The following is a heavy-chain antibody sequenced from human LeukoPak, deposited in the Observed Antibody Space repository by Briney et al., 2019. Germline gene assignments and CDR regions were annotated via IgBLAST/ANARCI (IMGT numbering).Heavy chain of an antibody. Sequence: SETLSLTCAVYGGSFSGYYWSRIRQPPGKGLEWIGEINHSGSTNYNPSLKSRVTISVDTSKNQFSLKLSSVTAADTAVYYCARGRRIAAAGKLNWFDPWGQGTLVTVSS. CDR2: INHSGST. V-gene: IGHV4-34*01. J-gene: IGHJ5*02. CDR3: ARGRRIAAAGKLNWFDP. CDR1: GGSFSGYY. D-gene: IGHD6-13*01.